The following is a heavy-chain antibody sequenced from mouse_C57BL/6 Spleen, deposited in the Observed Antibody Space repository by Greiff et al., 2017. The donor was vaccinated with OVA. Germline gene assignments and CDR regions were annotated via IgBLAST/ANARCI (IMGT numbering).Heavy chain of an antibody. Sequence: VKLMESGAELVKPGASVKISCKASGYAFSSYWMNWVKQRPGKGLEWIGQIYPGDGDTNYNGKFKGKATLTADKSSSTAYMQLSSLTSEDSAVYFCARSDSSGYDFDYWGQGTTLTVSS. CDR2: IYPGDGDT. CDR1: GYAFSSYW. V-gene: IGHV1-80*01. D-gene: IGHD3-2*02. J-gene: IGHJ2*01. CDR3: ARSDSSGYDFDY.